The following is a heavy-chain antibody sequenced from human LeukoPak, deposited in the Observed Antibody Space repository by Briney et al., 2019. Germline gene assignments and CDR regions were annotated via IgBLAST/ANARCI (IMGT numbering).Heavy chain of an antibody. D-gene: IGHD2-2*01. CDR1: GGSISSYY. Sequence: RASETLSLTCTVSGGSISSYYWSWIRQPPGKGLEWIGYIYYSGSTNYNPSLKSRVTISVDTSKNQFSLKLSSVTAADTAVYYCARRQCSSTTCGLDYWGQGTLVTVSS. CDR3: ARRQCSSTTCGLDY. V-gene: IGHV4-59*01. J-gene: IGHJ4*02. CDR2: IYYSGST.